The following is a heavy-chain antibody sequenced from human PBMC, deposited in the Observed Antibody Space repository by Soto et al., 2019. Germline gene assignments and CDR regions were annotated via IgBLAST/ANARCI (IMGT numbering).Heavy chain of an antibody. CDR3: ARVAALVGAARYWYFDL. CDR1: GGSITSTSYY. V-gene: IGHV4-39*01. J-gene: IGHJ2*01. D-gene: IGHD2-15*01. CDR2: IDYRGNI. Sequence: QLHLQESGPGLVEPSETLSLTCAVSGGSITSTSYYWGWIRQPPGEGLEWIGSIDYRGNIYYNSYLKRRVTISVDTSTNQFYLNLNSVTAADSAVYHCARVAALVGAARYWYFDLWGRGTRVSV.